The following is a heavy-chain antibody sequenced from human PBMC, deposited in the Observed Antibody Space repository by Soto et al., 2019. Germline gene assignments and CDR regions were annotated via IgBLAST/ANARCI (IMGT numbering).Heavy chain of an antibody. CDR3: ARYDYGSGNDYNIDY. CDR2: VNHSGST. V-gene: IGHV4-34*01. Sequence: SETLSLTCAVYGGSLSGYYWSWSRQSPGKGLEWIGEVNHSGSTNYNPSLKSRVTISVEKSKNQFSLKLSSVTAADTAVYYCARYDYGSGNDYNIDYWGQGILVTVSS. CDR1: GGSLSGYY. J-gene: IGHJ4*02. D-gene: IGHD3-10*01.